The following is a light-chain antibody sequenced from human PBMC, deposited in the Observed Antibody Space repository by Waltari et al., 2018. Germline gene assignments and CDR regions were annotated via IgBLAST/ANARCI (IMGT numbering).Light chain of an antibody. CDR1: QSISSW. J-gene: IGKJ2*01. CDR2: KAD. V-gene: IGKV1-5*03. CDR3: QQYNSYLYT. Sequence: DIQMTQSPSTLSASVGDRVTITCRASQSISSWLAWYQQKPGKAPKLLSYKADSLESGVPSRFSGSGSGTEFTLTISSLQPDDFATYYCQQYNSYLYTFGQGTKLEIK.